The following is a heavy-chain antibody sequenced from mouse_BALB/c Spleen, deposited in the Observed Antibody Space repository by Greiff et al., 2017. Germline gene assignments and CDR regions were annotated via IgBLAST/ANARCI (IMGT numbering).Heavy chain of an antibody. D-gene: IGHD4-1*02. V-gene: IGHV1-7*01. CDR3: ATTGTYYFDY. CDR1: GYTFTSYW. J-gene: IGHJ2*01. Sequence: VKLVESGAELAKPGASVKMSCKASGYTFTSYWMHWVKQRPGQGLEWIGYINPSTGYTEYNQKFKDKATLTADKSSSTAYMQLSSLTSEDSAVYYCATTGTYYFDYWGQGTTLTVSS. CDR2: INPSTGYT.